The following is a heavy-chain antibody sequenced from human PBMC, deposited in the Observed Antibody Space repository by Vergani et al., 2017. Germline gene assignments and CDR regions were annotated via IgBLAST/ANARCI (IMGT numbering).Heavy chain of an antibody. CDR1: GGTFSSYA. Sequence: QVQLVQSGAEVKKPGSSVKVSCKASGGTFSSYAISWVRQAPGQGLEWMGRIIPIFGTANYAQKFQGRVTITADESTSTAYMELSSLRSEDTAVYYCARFTTDYYDYVWGSYRYTPGYFDYWGQGTLVTVSS. D-gene: IGHD3-16*02. J-gene: IGHJ4*02. CDR2: IIPIFGTA. CDR3: ARFTTDYYDYVWGSYRYTPGYFDY. V-gene: IGHV1-69*18.